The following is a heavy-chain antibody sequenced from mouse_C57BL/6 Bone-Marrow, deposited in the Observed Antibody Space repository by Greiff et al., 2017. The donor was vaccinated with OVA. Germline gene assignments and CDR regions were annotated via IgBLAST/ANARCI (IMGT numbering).Heavy chain of an antibody. Sequence: EVKLVESGGGLVQPGGSLKLSCAASGFTFSDYYMYWVRQTPEKRLEWVAYISNGGGSTYYPDTVKGRFTISRDNAKNNLYLQMSHLKSEDTAMYYCARADYDGYYWFAYWGQGTLVTVSA. CDR2: ISNGGGST. V-gene: IGHV5-12*01. CDR3: ARADYDGYYWFAY. CDR1: GFTFSDYY. D-gene: IGHD2-3*01. J-gene: IGHJ3*01.